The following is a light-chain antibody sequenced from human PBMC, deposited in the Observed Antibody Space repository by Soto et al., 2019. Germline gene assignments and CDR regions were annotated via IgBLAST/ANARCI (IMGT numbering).Light chain of an antibody. V-gene: IGKV3-15*01. CDR3: QQYNNWPRAT. CDR2: GAS. J-gene: IGKJ4*01. Sequence: ERAMTQTPTTQSVSPWERATLACRASQRVSSNSAWYQQKTTQAPRHLLYGASTRAPGIPARFSGSGSGTEFNLTISSLQSEDFGVTYCQQYNNWPRATFGGGTKVDIK. CDR1: QRVSSN.